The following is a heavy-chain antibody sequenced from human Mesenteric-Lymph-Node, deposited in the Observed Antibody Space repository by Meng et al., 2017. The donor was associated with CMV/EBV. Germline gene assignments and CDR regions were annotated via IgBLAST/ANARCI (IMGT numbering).Heavy chain of an antibody. CDR3: ARTFSSSWFDY. CDR1: GFTVSNNY. Sequence: GESLKISCAASGFTVSNNYMTWVRQAPGKGLEWVSYISSSGSTVYYADSVKGRFTISRDNAKNSLYLQMNSLRAEDTAFYYCARTFSSSWFDYWGQGTLVTVSS. V-gene: IGHV3-11*04. J-gene: IGHJ4*02. D-gene: IGHD6-13*01. CDR2: ISSSGSTV.